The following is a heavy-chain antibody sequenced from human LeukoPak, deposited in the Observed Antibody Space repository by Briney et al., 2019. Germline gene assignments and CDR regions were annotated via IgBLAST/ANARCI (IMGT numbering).Heavy chain of an antibody. D-gene: IGHD5-12*01. V-gene: IGHV3-30*18. CDR3: AKGQNSGYQNWFDP. J-gene: IGHJ5*02. CDR1: GFTFSSYG. Sequence: GGSLRLSCAASGFTFSSYGMHWVRQAPGKGLEWVAVISYDGSNKYYADSVKGRFTISRDNSKNTLYLQMNSLRAEDTAVYYCAKGQNSGYQNWFDPWGQGTLVTVPS. CDR2: ISYDGSNK.